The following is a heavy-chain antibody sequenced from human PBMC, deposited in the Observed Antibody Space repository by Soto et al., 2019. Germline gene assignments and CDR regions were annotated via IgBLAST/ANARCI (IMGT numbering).Heavy chain of an antibody. V-gene: IGHV2-70*11. D-gene: IGHD2-15*01. J-gene: IGHJ6*03. CDR3: ARTQEDIVVVVAATNYYYYMDV. Sequence: SGPTLVKPTQTLTLTCTFSGFSLSTSGMCVSWIRQPPGKALEWLARIDWDDDKYYSTSLKTRLTISKDTSKNQVVLTMTNMDPVDTATYYCARTQEDIVVVVAATNYYYYMDVWGKGTTVTVSS. CDR2: IDWDDDK. CDR1: GFSLSTSGMC.